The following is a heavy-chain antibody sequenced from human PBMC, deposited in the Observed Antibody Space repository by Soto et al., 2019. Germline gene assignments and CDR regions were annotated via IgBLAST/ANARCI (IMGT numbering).Heavy chain of an antibody. D-gene: IGHD3-22*01. CDR2: IIPIFGTA. J-gene: IGHJ3*02. Sequence: GASVKVSCKAPGGTFSSYAISWVRQAPGQGLEWMGGIIPIFGTANYAQKFQGRVTITADESTSTAYMELSSLRSEDTAVYYCARDSRYYYDSSGYYGGAAFDIWG. CDR1: GGTFSSYA. V-gene: IGHV1-69*13. CDR3: ARDSRYYYDSSGYYGGAAFDI.